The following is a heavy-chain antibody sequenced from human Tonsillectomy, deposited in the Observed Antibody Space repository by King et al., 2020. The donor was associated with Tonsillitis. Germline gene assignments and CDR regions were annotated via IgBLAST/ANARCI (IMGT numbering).Heavy chain of an antibody. J-gene: IGHJ4*02. Sequence: VQLVEFGGSVVQPGRSLRLSCAASGFTFSNYAMHWVRQAPGKGLEWVAVISFDGSNKYYADSVKGRFTISRDNSKNTLYLQMSSLRAEDTAVFYCARELFWELQVAPYFDYWGQGTLVTVSS. CDR1: GFTFSNYA. CDR2: ISFDGSNK. CDR3: ARELFWELQVAPYFDY. D-gene: IGHD1-26*01. V-gene: IGHV3-30-3*01.